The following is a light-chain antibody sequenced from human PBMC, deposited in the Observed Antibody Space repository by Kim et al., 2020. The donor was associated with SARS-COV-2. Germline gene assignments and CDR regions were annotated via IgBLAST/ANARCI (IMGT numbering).Light chain of an antibody. CDR3: SSYAGSNNLV. J-gene: IGLJ2*01. CDR2: EVN. Sequence: GQSPTISCTGTSSDVGRYNYVSWYQQHPGKAPKFIIYEVNKRPSGVPDRFSGSKSGNTASLTVSGLQAEDEADYYCSSYAGSNNLVFGGGTKLTVL. V-gene: IGLV2-8*01. CDR1: SSDVGRYNY.